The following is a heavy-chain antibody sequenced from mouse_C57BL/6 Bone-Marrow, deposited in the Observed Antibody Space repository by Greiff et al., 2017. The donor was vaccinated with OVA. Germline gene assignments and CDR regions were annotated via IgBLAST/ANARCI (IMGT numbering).Heavy chain of an antibody. CDR1: GYTFPSYG. CDR3: ADLLWSWFDY. CDR2: IYPRSGNT. Sequence: VQLQQSGAELARPGASVKLSCKASGYTFPSYGISWVKQRTGQGLEWIGEIYPRSGNTYYTETFTGKATLTADKSSSTAYMDLRSLTSEDSAVYFCADLLWSWFDYWGQGTTLTVSS. D-gene: IGHD2-1*01. V-gene: IGHV1-81*01. J-gene: IGHJ2*01.